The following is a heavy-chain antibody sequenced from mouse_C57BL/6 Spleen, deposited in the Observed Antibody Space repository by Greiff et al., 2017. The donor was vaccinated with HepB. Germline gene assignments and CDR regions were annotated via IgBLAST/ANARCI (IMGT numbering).Heavy chain of an antibody. Sequence: EVQLQESGGGLVKPGGSLKLSCAASGFTFSDYGMHWVRQAPEKGLEWVAYISSGSSTIYYADTVKGRFTISRDNAKNTLFLQMTSLRSEDTAMYYCARAYYYGSRGAMDYWGQGTSVTVSS. J-gene: IGHJ4*01. CDR2: ISSGSSTI. V-gene: IGHV5-17*01. D-gene: IGHD1-1*01. CDR1: GFTFSDYG. CDR3: ARAYYYGSRGAMDY.